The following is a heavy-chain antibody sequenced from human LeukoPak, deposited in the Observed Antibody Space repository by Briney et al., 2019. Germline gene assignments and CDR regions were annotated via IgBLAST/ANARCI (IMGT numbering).Heavy chain of an antibody. Sequence: GGSLRLSCAASGFTFDDYTMHWVRQAPGKGLEWVSLISWDGGSTYYADSVKGRFTISRDNSKNSLYLQMNSLRTEDTALYYCAKDTARTKGIAAAGTFDYWGQGTLVTVSS. CDR2: ISWDGGST. V-gene: IGHV3-43*01. D-gene: IGHD6-13*01. J-gene: IGHJ4*02. CDR3: AKDTARTKGIAAAGTFDY. CDR1: GFTFDDYT.